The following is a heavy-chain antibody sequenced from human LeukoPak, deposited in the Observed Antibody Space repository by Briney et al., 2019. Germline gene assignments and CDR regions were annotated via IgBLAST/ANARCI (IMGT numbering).Heavy chain of an antibody. CDR1: GGSISSYF. CDR2: IYHSGST. V-gene: IGHV4-38-2*02. CDR3: ARAGYTGLLDNWFDP. D-gene: IGHD2-2*02. Sequence: SETLSLTCTVSGGSISSYFWSWIRQPPGKGLEWIGSIYHSGSTYYNPSLKSRVTISVDTSKNQFSLKLSSVTAADTAVYYCARAGYTGLLDNWFDPWGQGTLVTVSS. J-gene: IGHJ5*02.